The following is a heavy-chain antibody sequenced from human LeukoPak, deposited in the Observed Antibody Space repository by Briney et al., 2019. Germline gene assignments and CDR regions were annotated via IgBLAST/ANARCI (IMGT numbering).Heavy chain of an antibody. J-gene: IGHJ6*04. Sequence: PSQTLSLTCTVSGGSISSCDYYWSWIRQPPGKGLEWIGYIYYSGSTYYNPSRKSRVTISVDTSKNQFSLKLSSVTAADTAVYYCARGRGAYYYDSSASSGMDVWGKGTTVTVSS. CDR2: IYYSGST. CDR1: GGSISSCDYY. D-gene: IGHD3-22*01. V-gene: IGHV4-30-4*08. CDR3: ARGRGAYYYDSSASSGMDV.